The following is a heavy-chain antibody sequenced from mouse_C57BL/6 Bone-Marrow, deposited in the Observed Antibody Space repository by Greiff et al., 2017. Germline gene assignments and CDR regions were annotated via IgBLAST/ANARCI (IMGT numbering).Heavy chain of an antibody. Sequence: VHLVESGPGLVQPSQSLSITCTVSGFSLPSSGVHWVRQSPGKGLEWLGVIWRGGSTDYNAAFMSRLSSTKDKSKSQVFFKMNSLQADDTAIYYGAKIGDSDYAMDYWGQGTSVTVSS. V-gene: IGHV2-5*01. CDR3: AKIGDSDYAMDY. J-gene: IGHJ4*01. D-gene: IGHD3-1*01. CDR2: IWRGGST. CDR1: GFSLPSSG.